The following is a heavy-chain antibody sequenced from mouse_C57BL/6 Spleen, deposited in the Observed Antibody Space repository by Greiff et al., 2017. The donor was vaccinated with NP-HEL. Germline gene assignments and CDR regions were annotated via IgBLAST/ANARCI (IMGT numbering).Heavy chain of an antibody. J-gene: IGHJ3*01. Sequence: EVKLEESGPELVKPGASVKIPCKASGYTFTDYNMDWVKQSHGKSLEWIGDINPNNGGTIYNQKFKGKATLTVDKSSSTAYMELRSLTSEDTAVYYCARVGLYSNYYAWFAYWGQGTLVTVSA. CDR3: ARVGLYSNYYAWFAY. D-gene: IGHD2-5*01. V-gene: IGHV1-18*01. CDR1: GYTFTDYN. CDR2: INPNNGGT.